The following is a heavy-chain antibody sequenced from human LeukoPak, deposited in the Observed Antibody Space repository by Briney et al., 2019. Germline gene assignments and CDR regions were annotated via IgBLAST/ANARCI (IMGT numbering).Heavy chain of an antibody. D-gene: IGHD2-21*01. V-gene: IGHV3-23*01. Sequence: GGSLRLSCAASGFTFTTYAMSWVRQAPGKGLEWVSTITYDGATAFYADSVKGRFTVSRDNSKNTLYLQMNSLRAEDTAVYYCAKDLGPPSITWDFDYWGQGTLVTVSS. CDR2: ITYDGATA. CDR3: AKDLGPPSITWDFDY. J-gene: IGHJ4*02. CDR1: GFTFTTYA.